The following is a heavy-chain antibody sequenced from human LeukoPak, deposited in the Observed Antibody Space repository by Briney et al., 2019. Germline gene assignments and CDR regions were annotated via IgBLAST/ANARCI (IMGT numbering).Heavy chain of an antibody. V-gene: IGHV3-9*01. CDR1: GFTFDDYA. J-gene: IGHJ6*02. CDR3: AKALEGNYYCGMDV. CDR2: ISWNSGSI. Sequence: GRSLRLSCAASGFTFDDYAMHWVRQAPGKGLEWVSGISWNSGSIGYADSVKGRFTISRDNAKNSLYLQMNSLRAEDTALYYCAKALEGNYYCGMDVWGQGTTVTVSS.